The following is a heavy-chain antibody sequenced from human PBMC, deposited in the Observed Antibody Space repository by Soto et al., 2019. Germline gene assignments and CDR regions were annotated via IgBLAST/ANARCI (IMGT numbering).Heavy chain of an antibody. D-gene: IGHD5-18*01. Sequence: GGSLRLSCTASGFTFGDYAMSWFRQAPGKGLEWVGFIRSKAYGGTTEYAASVKGRFTISRDDSKSIAYLQMNSLKTEDTAVYYCTRGVSYGEQSYYYYYMDVWGKGTTVTVSS. CDR2: IRSKAYGGTT. CDR3: TRGVSYGEQSYYYYYMDV. CDR1: GFTFGDYA. J-gene: IGHJ6*03. V-gene: IGHV3-49*03.